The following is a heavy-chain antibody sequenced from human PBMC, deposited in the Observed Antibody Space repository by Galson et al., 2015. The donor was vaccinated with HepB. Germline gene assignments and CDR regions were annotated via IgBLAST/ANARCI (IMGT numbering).Heavy chain of an antibody. CDR3: ARETPRGDYYDSSGYDY. CDR2: ISYDGSNK. J-gene: IGHJ4*02. D-gene: IGHD3-22*01. Sequence: SLRLSCAASGFTFSSYAMHWVRQAPGKGLEWVAVISYDGSNKYYADSVKGRFTISRDNSKNTLYLQMNSLRAEDTAVYYCARETPRGDYYDSSGYDYWGQGTLVTVSS. CDR1: GFTFSSYA. V-gene: IGHV3-30-3*01.